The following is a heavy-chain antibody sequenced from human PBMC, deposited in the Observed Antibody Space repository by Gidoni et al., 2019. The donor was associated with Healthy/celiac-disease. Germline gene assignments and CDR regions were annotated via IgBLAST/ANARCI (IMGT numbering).Heavy chain of an antibody. CDR1: GFTFSSSA. CDR2: ISGSGGST. J-gene: IGHJ4*02. D-gene: IGHD3-3*01. CDR3: AKANRPTPYDFWSGSLEGYFDY. V-gene: IGHV3-23*01. Sequence: EVQLLESGGGLVQPGGSLSLSCAASGFTFSSSAMSWVRQAPGKGLEWVSAISGSGGSTYYADSVKGRFTISRDNSKNTLYLQMNSLRAEDTAVYYCAKANRPTPYDFWSGSLEGYFDYWGQGTLVTVSS.